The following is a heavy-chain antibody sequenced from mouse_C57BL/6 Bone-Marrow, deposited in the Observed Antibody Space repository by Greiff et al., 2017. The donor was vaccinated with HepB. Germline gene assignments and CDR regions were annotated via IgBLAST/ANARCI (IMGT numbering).Heavy chain of an antibody. CDR1: GFNIKDDY. CDR3: TTTLAFDV. CDR2: IDPENGDT. J-gene: IGHJ1*03. V-gene: IGHV14-4*01. Sequence: VQLQQSGAELVRPGASVKLSCTASGFNIKDDYMHWVKQRPEHGLEWIGWIDPENGDTEYASKFQGKATITADTSSNTAYLQLSSLTSEDTAVYYCTTTLAFDVWGTGTTVTVSS.